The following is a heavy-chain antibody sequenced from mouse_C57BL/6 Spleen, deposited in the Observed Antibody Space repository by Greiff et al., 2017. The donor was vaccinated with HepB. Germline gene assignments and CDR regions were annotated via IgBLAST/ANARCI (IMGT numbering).Heavy chain of an antibody. V-gene: IGHV1-52*01. CDR3: AREGYYGSRRAWFAY. Sequence: QVQLKQPGAELVRPGSSVKLSCKASGYTFTSYWMHWVKQRPIQGLEWIGNIDPSDSETHYNQKFKDKATLTVDKSSSTAYMQLSSLTSEDSAVYYCAREGYYGSRRAWFAYWGQGTLVTVSA. CDR2: IDPSDSET. D-gene: IGHD1-1*01. CDR1: GYTFTSYW. J-gene: IGHJ3*01.